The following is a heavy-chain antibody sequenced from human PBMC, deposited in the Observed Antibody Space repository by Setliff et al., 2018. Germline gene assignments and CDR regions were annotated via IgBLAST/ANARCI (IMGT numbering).Heavy chain of an antibody. V-gene: IGHV3-48*04. CDR2: ISSSSHII. D-gene: IGHD3-10*01. CDR1: GFTFSGYS. Sequence: GGSLRLSCAASGFTFSGYSMNWVRQAPGKGLGWVSYISSSSHIISYADFVKGRFTISSDNAKNSLYLQMNSLRAEDTAVYYCARERGLRGVGWFDPWGLGTLVTVSS. CDR3: ARERGLRGVGWFDP. J-gene: IGHJ5*02.